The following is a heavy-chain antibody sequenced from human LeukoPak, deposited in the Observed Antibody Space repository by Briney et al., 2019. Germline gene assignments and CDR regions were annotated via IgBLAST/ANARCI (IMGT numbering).Heavy chain of an antibody. CDR3: AKVLGYYDSSGYYQEGGFDY. D-gene: IGHD3-22*01. CDR2: INSGGDSI. V-gene: IGHV3-48*03. CDR1: GFIFSDYE. Sequence: PGGSLRLSCAASGFIFSDYEMNWVRQAPGKGLEWVSYINSGGDSIYYADSVKGRFTISRDNSKNSLYLQMNSLRTEDTALYYCAKVLGYYDSSGYYQEGGFDYWGQGTLVTVSS. J-gene: IGHJ4*02.